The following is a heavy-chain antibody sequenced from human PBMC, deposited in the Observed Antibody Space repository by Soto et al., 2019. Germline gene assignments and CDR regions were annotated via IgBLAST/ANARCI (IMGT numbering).Heavy chain of an antibody. J-gene: IGHJ5*02. CDR1: GGSISNCY. CDR2: IFYSGST. Sequence: PSETLSLTCTVSGGSISNCYWSWIRQPPGRGLEWIGHIFYSGSTNYNPALKSRVTISVDTSKSQFSLKLSSVTAADTAVYYCAKDSGYNYGYFRWFDPWGQGTLVTVSS. CDR3: AKDSGYNYGYFRWFDP. D-gene: IGHD5-18*01. V-gene: IGHV4-59*01.